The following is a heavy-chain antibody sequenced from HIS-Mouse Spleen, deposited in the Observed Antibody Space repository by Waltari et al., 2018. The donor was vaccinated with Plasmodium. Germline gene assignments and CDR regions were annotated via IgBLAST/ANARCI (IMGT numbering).Heavy chain of an antibody. V-gene: IGHV1-2*02. CDR3: ARVLGYKAAAGTFVEYFQH. D-gene: IGHD6-13*01. J-gene: IGHJ1*01. Sequence: QVQLVQSGAEVKKPGASVKVSCKASGYTFTGYYMHWVRQAPGQGLEWMGWINPNSGGPNYAQKFQGRVTMTRETSISTAYSELSRLRSDDTAVYYCARVLGYKAAAGTFVEYFQHWGQGTLVTVSS. CDR1: GYTFTGYY. CDR2: INPNSGGP.